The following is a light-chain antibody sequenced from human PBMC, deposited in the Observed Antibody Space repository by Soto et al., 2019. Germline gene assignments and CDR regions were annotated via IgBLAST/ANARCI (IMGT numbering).Light chain of an antibody. CDR2: DVS. Sequence: QSVLTQPASVSGSPGQSITISCSGTSNDVGGYDYVSWYQHHPGKPPKLMIYDVSRWPSGASNRFSGSKSGNTASLTISGLQAEDEADYYCSSYTSTGTVVFGGGTKLTVL. J-gene: IGLJ2*01. V-gene: IGLV2-14*03. CDR3: SSYTSTGTVV. CDR1: SNDVGGYDY.